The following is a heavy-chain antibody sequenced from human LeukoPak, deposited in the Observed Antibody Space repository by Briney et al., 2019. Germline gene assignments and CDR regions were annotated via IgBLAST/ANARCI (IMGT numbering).Heavy chain of an antibody. V-gene: IGHV3-30*04. CDR2: ISYDGSNK. CDR1: GFTFSGYA. CDR3: ARERTIYSSGWYSYMDV. J-gene: IGHJ6*03. D-gene: IGHD6-19*01. Sequence: GGSLRLSCAASGFTFSGYAMHWVRQAPGKGLEWVAVISYDGSNKYYADSVKGRFTISRDNSKNTLHLQMNSLRAEDTAVYYCARERTIYSSGWYSYMDVWGKGTTVTVSS.